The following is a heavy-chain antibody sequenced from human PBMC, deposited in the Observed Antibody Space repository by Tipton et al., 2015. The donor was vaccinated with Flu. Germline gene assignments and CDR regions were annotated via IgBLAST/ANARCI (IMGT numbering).Heavy chain of an antibody. CDR2: IYYSGNA. D-gene: IGHD1-26*01. CDR3: ARDREGPDYYYYGMDV. CDR1: GDSIRSVTYY. V-gene: IGHV4-39*07. Sequence: LRLSCTVSGDSIRSVTYYWGWIRQPPGKGLEWIGNIYYSGNAYYNPSLKSRVTILVDTSKNQMSLNLNSVTAADTAVYYCARDREGPDYYYYGMDVWGQGTTVTVSS. J-gene: IGHJ6*02.